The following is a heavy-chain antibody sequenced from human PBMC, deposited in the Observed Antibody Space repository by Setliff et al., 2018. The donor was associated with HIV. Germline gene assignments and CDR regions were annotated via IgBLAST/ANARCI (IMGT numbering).Heavy chain of an antibody. V-gene: IGHV1-18*01. CDR1: GYTFTSYG. J-gene: IGHJ6*03. D-gene: IGHD1-20*01. CDR3: ARDRRAYTLHYYYYYMNV. Sequence: ASVKVSCKASGYTFTSYGISWVRQAPGQGLEWMGWINAYNGNTNYAQKFQGRATMTTDTSTSTAYMELRSLRSEDTAVYYCARDRRAYTLHYYYYYMNVWGKGTTVTVS. CDR2: INAYNGNT.